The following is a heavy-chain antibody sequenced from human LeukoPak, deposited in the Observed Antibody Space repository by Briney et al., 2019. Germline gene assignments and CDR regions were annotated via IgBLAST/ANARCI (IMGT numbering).Heavy chain of an antibody. V-gene: IGHV3-74*01. CDR1: GFTVSSNY. CDR2: INSDGSST. Sequence: GGSLRLSCAASGFTVSSNYMSWVRQAPGKGLVWVSRINSDGSSTSYADSVKGRFTISRDNAKNTLYLQMNSLRAEDTAVYYCASSIPYYYGMDVWGQGTTVTVSS. CDR3: ASSIPYYYGMDV. J-gene: IGHJ6*02.